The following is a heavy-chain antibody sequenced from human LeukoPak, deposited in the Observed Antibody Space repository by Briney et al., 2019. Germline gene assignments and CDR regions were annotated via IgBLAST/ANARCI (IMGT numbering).Heavy chain of an antibody. Sequence: GGSLRLSCAASGSTFSSYGMHWVRQAPGKGLEWVASISYDGNNKYYADSVKGRFTISRDDSKNTLYLQMNSLRAEDTAVLYCARERSDSSSWYVFDYWGQGTLVTVSS. J-gene: IGHJ4*02. V-gene: IGHV3-30*03. CDR1: GSTFSSYG. D-gene: IGHD6-13*01. CDR3: ARERSDSSSWYVFDY. CDR2: ISYDGNNK.